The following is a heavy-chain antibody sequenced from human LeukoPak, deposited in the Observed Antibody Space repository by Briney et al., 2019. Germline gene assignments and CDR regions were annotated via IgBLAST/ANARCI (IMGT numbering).Heavy chain of an antibody. Sequence: GGSLRLSCAASGFTFSSYSMNWVRQAPGKGLEWVSYISSSSSTIYYADSVKGRFTISRDNAKNSLYLQMNSLRAEDTAVYYCARGPRGSYGYILLFDYWGQGTLVTVSS. CDR1: GFTFSSYS. CDR2: ISSSSSTI. CDR3: ARGPRGSYGYILLFDY. J-gene: IGHJ4*02. V-gene: IGHV3-48*01. D-gene: IGHD3-16*01.